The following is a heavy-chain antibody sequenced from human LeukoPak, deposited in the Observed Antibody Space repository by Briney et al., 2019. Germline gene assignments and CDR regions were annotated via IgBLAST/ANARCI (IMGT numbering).Heavy chain of an antibody. J-gene: IGHJ4*02. CDR3: ARVIRGSYYYFDY. CDR1: GGSISSYY. V-gene: IGHV4-59*08. CDR2: IYYRGST. D-gene: IGHD1-26*01. Sequence: SETLSLTCTVSGGSISSYYWSWIRQPPGKGLEWIGYIYYRGSTNYNPSLKSRVTISVDTSKNQFSLKLSSVTAADTAVYYCARVIRGSYYYFDYWGQGTLATVSS.